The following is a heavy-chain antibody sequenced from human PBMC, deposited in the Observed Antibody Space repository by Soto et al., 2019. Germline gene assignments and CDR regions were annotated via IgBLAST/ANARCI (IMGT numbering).Heavy chain of an antibody. CDR2: INHSGST. J-gene: IGHJ3*02. V-gene: IGHV4-34*01. CDR1: GGSFSGYY. CDR3: ARYLRGLHRDPDAFDI. Sequence: PSETLSLTCAVYGGSFSGYYWTWIRQPPGTGLEWIGEINHSGSTNYNPSLKSRVTISVDKSKNQFSLKLSSVTAADTAVYYCARYLRGLHRDPDAFDIWGQGTMVTVSS. D-gene: IGHD3-16*01.